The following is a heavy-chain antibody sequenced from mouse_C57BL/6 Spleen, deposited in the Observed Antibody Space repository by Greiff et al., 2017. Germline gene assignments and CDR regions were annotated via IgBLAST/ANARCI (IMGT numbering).Heavy chain of an antibody. CDR3: AREGTTVGYAMDY. V-gene: IGHV1-82*01. J-gene: IGHJ4*01. Sequence: QVQLKESGPELVKPGASVKISCKASGYAFSSSWMNWVKQRPGKGLEWIGRIYPGDGDTNYNGKFKGKATLTADKSSSTAYMQLSSLTSEDSAVYFCAREGTTVGYAMDYWGQGTSVTVSS. D-gene: IGHD1-1*01. CDR1: GYAFSSSW. CDR2: IYPGDGDT.